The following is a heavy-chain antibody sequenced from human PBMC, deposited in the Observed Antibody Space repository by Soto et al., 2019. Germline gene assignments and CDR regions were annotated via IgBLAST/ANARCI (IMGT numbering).Heavy chain of an antibody. J-gene: IGHJ5*02. CDR2: IFSNDEK. D-gene: IGHD6-13*01. CDR3: ASTYSTSWYWFDP. Sequence: QVTVKESGPVLVKPTETLTLTCTVSGFSLSNAGLGVSWIRQPPGKALEWLAHIFSNDEKSYSTSLTSRLTISKDASKSQVVVTMTNMDPVDTASYYCASTYSTSWYWFDPWGQGTLVTVSS. CDR1: GFSLSNAGLG. V-gene: IGHV2-26*04.